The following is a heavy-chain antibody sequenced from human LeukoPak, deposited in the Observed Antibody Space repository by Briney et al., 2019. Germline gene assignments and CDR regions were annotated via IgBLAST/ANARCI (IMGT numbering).Heavy chain of an antibody. V-gene: IGHV3-23*01. CDR1: GFTFSSYA. D-gene: IGHD2-2*01. J-gene: IGHJ4*02. CDR2: ISGSGGST. Sequence: GGSLRLSCAASGFTFSSYAMSWVRQAPGKGLEWVSAISGSGGSTYYADSVKGRFTISRDNSKSTLYLQMNSLRAEDTAVYYCAKRHCSSTSCYRSYYFDYWGQGTLVTVSS. CDR3: AKRHCSSTSCYRSYYFDY.